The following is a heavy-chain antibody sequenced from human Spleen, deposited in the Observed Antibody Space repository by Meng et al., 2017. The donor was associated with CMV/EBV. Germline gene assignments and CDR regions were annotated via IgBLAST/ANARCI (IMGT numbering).Heavy chain of an antibody. CDR3: ARPYQLLYYDYYGMDV. D-gene: IGHD2-2*01. V-gene: IGHV3-21*01. CDR1: GFTFSSYT. Sequence: ETLSLTCAASGFTFSSYTMNWVRQAPGKGLEWVSSISSSSSYISYADSVKGRFTISRDNAKNSLYLQMNSLRAEDTAVYCCARPYQLLYYDYYGMDVWGQGTTVTVSS. J-gene: IGHJ6*02. CDR2: ISSSSSYI.